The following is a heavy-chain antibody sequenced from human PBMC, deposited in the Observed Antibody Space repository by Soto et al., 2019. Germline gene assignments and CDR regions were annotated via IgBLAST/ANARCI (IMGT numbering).Heavy chain of an antibody. J-gene: IGHJ5*02. CDR2: INHSGST. Sequence: PSETLSLTCAVYGGSFSGYYWSWIRQPPGKGLEWIGEINHSGSTNYNPSLKSRVTISVDTSKNQFSLKLSSLTVADTAVYYCAREGASNWFDPWGQGTLVTVSS. V-gene: IGHV4-34*01. CDR1: GGSFSGYY. CDR3: AREGASNWFDP.